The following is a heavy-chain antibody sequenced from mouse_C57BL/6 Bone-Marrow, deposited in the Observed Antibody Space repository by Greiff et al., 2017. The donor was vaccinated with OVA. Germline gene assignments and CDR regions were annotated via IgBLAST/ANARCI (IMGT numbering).Heavy chain of an antibody. CDR1: GYTLTSYW. CDR2: IYPGSGST. Sequence: VQLQQPGAELVKPGASVKMSCKASGYTLTSYWITWVKQRPGQGLEWIGDIYPGSGSTNYNEKFKSKATLTVDTTSRTAYMQLSSLTSEDSAVYYCARGRMVTTSDYWGQGTTLTVSS. D-gene: IGHD2-2*01. V-gene: IGHV1-55*01. J-gene: IGHJ2*01. CDR3: ARGRMVTTSDY.